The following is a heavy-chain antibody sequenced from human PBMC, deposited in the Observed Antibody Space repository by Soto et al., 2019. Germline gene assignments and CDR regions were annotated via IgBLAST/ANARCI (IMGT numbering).Heavy chain of an antibody. Sequence: SETLSLTCTFSGDSISSSKYYWGWIRQPPGKGLEWIGSIYYSGSTYYNPSLKSRVTISVDTSKNQFSLKLSSVTAADTAVYYCAREYYYDSSGYYRPEYYFDYWGQGTLVTVS. CDR1: GDSISSSKYY. D-gene: IGHD3-22*01. CDR2: IYYSGST. J-gene: IGHJ4*02. CDR3: AREYYYDSSGYYRPEYYFDY. V-gene: IGHV4-39*07.